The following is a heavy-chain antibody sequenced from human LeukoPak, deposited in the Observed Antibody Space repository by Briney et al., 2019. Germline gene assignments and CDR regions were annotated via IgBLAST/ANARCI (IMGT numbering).Heavy chain of an antibody. J-gene: IGHJ4*02. CDR1: GYIFTSYV. V-gene: IGHV7-4-1*02. D-gene: IGHD3-22*01. CDR3: ARGDYETHGYQTR. Sequence: ASVTVSCTASGYIFTSYVLHWVRQAPGQGLEWMGWINTNTGNPTYAQGFTGRFVFSLDTSVSTAYLQISSLKADDTAMYYCARGDYETHGYQTRWGQGTLVTVSS. CDR2: INTNTGNP.